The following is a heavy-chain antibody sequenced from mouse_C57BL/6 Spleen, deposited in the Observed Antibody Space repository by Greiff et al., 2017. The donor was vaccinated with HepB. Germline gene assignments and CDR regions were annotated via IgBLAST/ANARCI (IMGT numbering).Heavy chain of an antibody. CDR2: INPNNGGT. V-gene: IGHV1-18*01. J-gene: IGHJ3*01. D-gene: IGHD2-3*01. Sequence: EVQLQQSGPELVKPGASVKIPCKASGYTFTDYNMDWVKQSHGKSLEWIGDINPNNGGTIYNQKFKGKATLTVDNSSSTTYMELRSLTSEDTAVYYCARSSYDGSWFAYWGQGTLVTVSA. CDR1: GYTFTDYN. CDR3: ARSSYDGSWFAY.